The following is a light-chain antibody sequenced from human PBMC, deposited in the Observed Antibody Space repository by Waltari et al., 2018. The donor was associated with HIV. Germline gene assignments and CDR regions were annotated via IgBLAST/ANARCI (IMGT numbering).Light chain of an antibody. Sequence: QPVVTQDPSLTVSPGETVILTCASSTGVVTRGHCPYWFQVRPGHAPKTLIFDSNNRYSWTPARFAGSFVGGKAALTLTGAQPEDEANYYCLLTYGEDVVFGGGTKLTVL. CDR1: TGVVTRGHC. J-gene: IGLJ2*01. CDR2: DSN. V-gene: IGLV7-46*01. CDR3: LLTYGEDVV.